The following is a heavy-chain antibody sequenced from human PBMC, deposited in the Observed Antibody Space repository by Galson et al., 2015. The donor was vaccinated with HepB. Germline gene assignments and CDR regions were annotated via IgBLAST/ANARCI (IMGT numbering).Heavy chain of an antibody. CDR1: GYTFTTYG. CDR3: ARSRGQQLLPVSFDF. V-gene: IGHV1-18*01. CDR2: ISVYNGNT. Sequence: SVKVSCKASGYTFTTYGISWVRQAPGQGLEWLGWISVYNGNTNYAQKLQGRVTMTTDTSTTTAYVDLRSLRSDDTAVYYCARSRGQQLLPVSFDFWGQGTLVTVSS. J-gene: IGHJ4*02. D-gene: IGHD6-13*01.